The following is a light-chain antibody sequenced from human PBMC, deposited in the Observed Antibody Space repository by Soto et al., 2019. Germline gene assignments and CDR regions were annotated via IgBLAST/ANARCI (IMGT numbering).Light chain of an antibody. CDR2: AAS. Sequence: AIQMTQSPSSLSASVGDRVTITCRASQGIRNDLGWYQQKPGKAPKLLIYAASSLQSGVPSRFSGSGSGTDFTLTISSLQPEDFATYYCLEDYNYPTFGQGTRLEIK. CDR3: LEDYNYPT. V-gene: IGKV1-6*01. J-gene: IGKJ5*01. CDR1: QGIRND.